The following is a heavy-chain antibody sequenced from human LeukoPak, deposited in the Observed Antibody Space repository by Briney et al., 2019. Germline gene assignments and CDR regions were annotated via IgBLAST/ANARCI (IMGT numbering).Heavy chain of an antibody. D-gene: IGHD5-24*01. V-gene: IGHV4-59*01. CDR2: IYYTGNT. J-gene: IGHJ5*02. CDR1: GCSINNYY. CDR3: ARDRLQLQS. Sequence: SETLSLTCTVSGCSINNYYWNWIRQPPGKGLEWIGYIYYTGNTNYNPSLKSRVTISVDTSKNQFSLKLSSVTAADTAVYYCARDRLQLQSWGQGTLVTVSS.